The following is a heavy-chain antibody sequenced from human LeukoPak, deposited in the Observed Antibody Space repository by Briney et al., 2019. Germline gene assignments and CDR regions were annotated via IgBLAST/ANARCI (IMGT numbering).Heavy chain of an antibody. D-gene: IGHD2-2*01. J-gene: IGHJ6*03. CDR3: ARDVTCSSTSCYPYYYYYMDV. Sequence: GGSLRLSCAASGFTFSDYYMSWIRQAPGKGLEWVSYISSSGSTIYYADSVKGRFTISRDNAKNSLYLQMNSLRAEDTAVYYCARDVTCSSTSCYPYYYYYMDVWGKGTTVTVSS. CDR2: ISSSGSTI. CDR1: GFTFSDYY. V-gene: IGHV3-11*01.